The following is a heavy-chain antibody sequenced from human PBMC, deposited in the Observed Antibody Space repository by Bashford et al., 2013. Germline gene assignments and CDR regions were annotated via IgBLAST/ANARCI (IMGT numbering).Heavy chain of an antibody. J-gene: IGHJ6*02. CDR3: AKDIYGGTSQGSYFYYGMDV. V-gene: IGHV3-9*01. CDR1: GFTFGDHA. CDR2: ISWNSGTI. Sequence: GGSLRLSCAASGFTFGDHAMHWVRQPPGKGLEWVSGISWNSGTIGYADSVRGRFTTSRDNGKKSLFLQMDSLRPEDTALYFCAKDIYGGTSQGSYFYYGMDVWGRGTTVTVSS. D-gene: IGHD2-15*01.